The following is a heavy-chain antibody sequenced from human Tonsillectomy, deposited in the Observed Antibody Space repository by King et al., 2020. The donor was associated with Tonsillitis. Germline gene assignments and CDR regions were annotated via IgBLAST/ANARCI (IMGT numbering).Heavy chain of an antibody. J-gene: IGHJ4*01. CDR2: ISWNSGSI. CDR3: AKVSTIRPSYYYDSSGPFDY. V-gene: IGHV3-9*01. D-gene: IGHD3-22*01. Sequence: VQLVESGGGLVQPGRSLRLSCAASGFTFDDYAMHWVRQAPGKGLEWVSGISWNSGSIGYADSVKGRFTISRDNAKNSLYLQMNSLRAEDTALYYCAKVSTIRPSYYYDSSGPFDYWGHGTLVTVSS. CDR1: GFTFDDYA.